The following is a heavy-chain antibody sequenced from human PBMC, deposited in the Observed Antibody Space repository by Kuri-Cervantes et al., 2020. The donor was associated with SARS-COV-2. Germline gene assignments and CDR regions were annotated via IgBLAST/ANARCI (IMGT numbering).Heavy chain of an antibody. Sequence: ASVKVSCKASGYIFTSHNMHWVRQAPGQGLEWMGMLNPSGGSRINTQKFQGRLTMTRDTPTSTVYMELSSLRSDDTAVYYCAREYYYGSGRYYGAFDIWGQGTMVTVSS. CDR2: LNPSGGSR. CDR3: AREYYYGSGRYYGAFDI. J-gene: IGHJ3*02. V-gene: IGHV1-46*01. D-gene: IGHD3-10*01. CDR1: GYIFTSHN.